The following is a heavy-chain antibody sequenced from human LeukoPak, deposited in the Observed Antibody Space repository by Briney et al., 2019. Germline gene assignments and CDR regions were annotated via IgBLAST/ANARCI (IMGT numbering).Heavy chain of an antibody. CDR2: IFGGGAT. Sequence: GGSLRLSCAAPGFTASINYMSWVRQTPGKGLEWGSLIFGGGATYYAEYAKGRFTISSDNSKNTLYLQMNSLRADDTAVYYCSGRVEYFQHWGQGTLVTVSS. CDR3: SGRVEYFQH. J-gene: IGHJ1*01. V-gene: IGHV3-53*01. CDR1: GFTASINY.